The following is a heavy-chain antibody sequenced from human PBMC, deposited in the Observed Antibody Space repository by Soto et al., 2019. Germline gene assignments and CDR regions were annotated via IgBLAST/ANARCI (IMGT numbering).Heavy chain of an antibody. CDR1: GGSISSSSYY. V-gene: IGHV4-39*01. Sequence: QLQLQESGPGLVKPSETLSLTCTVSGGSISSSSYYWGWIRQPPGKGLEWIGSIYYSGSTYYNPSRKSRVTISVDTSKNQFSLKLSSVTAADTAVYYCASQPKDAFDIWGQGTMVTVSS. J-gene: IGHJ3*02. CDR3: ASQPKDAFDI. CDR2: IYYSGST.